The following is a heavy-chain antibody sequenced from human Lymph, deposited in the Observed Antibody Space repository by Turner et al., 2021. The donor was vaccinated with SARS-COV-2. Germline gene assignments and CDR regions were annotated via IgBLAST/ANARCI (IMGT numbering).Heavy chain of an antibody. V-gene: IGHV1-2*02. D-gene: IGHD3-3*01. Sequence: QVQLVQSGAEVKKPGASVKVSCTASGYTFTGSYMHWVRQAPGQGLEWMGWINPNRGGTNYAQKFQGRVTMTRDTSISAAYMELSRLRSDDTAVYYCARDVERYNDFWSGYSGGYGMDVWGQGTTVTVSS. CDR1: GYTFTGSY. CDR2: INPNRGGT. J-gene: IGHJ6*02. CDR3: ARDVERYNDFWSGYSGGYGMDV.